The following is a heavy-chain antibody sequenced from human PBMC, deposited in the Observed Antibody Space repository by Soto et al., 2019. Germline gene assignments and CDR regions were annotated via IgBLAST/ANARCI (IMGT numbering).Heavy chain of an antibody. CDR3: ATDSRGTYAHLGN. V-gene: IGHV1-58*01. CDR2: IVVGSGNT. D-gene: IGHD1-1*01. CDR1: GFTFTTLV. J-gene: IGHJ4*02. Sequence: QMQLVQSGPEVKKPGTSVKVSCKASGFTFTTLVVLWVRQARGHPLEWIGWIVVGSGNTNYAQQYQERVTISRDMSKGKAYMELTSLRSEDRAVYYCATDSRGTYAHLGNWGQETLVTVSS.